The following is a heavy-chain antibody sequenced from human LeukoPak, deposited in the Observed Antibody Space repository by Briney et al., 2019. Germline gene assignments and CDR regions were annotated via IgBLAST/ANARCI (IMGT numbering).Heavy chain of an antibody. D-gene: IGHD1-14*01. CDR1: GFTFSSYA. CDR3: ARGGLPKPFDY. V-gene: IGHV3-23*01. Sequence: GGSLRLSCAASGFTFSSYAMSWVRQAPGKGLEWVSAISGSGGSTYYADSVKGRFTISRDNAKNSLYLQMNSLRAEDTAVYYCARGGLPKPFDYWGQGTLVTVSS. J-gene: IGHJ4*02. CDR2: ISGSGGST.